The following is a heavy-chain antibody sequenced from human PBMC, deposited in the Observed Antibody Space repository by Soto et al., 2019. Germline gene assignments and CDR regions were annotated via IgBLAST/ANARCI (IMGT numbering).Heavy chain of an antibody. CDR3: AREGPAAGAGWFDP. V-gene: IGHV1-8*01. CDR2: MNPNSGNT. Sequence: QVQLVQSGAEVKKAGASVKGSCKASGYTFTSYDIHWVRQATGQGLEWMGWMNPNSGNTDYAQDIQCRVTITRNTSISTAYIELTSLRSEDTAVYDCAREGPAAGAGWFDPWRQGTLVTASS. CDR1: GYTFTSYD. D-gene: IGHD6-13*01. J-gene: IGHJ5*02.